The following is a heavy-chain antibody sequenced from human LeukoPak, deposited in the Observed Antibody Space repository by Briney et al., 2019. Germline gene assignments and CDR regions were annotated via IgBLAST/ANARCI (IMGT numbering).Heavy chain of an antibody. CDR3: ARAYYDILTGYYSEVDY. Sequence: ASVKVSCKASGYTFTGYYMHWVRQAPGQGLEWMGWINPNSGGTKYAQKFQGRVTMTRDTSISTAYMDLSRLKSDDTAVYYCARAYYDILTGYYSEVDYWGQGTLVTVSS. D-gene: IGHD3-9*01. J-gene: IGHJ4*02. V-gene: IGHV1-2*02. CDR2: INPNSGGT. CDR1: GYTFTGYY.